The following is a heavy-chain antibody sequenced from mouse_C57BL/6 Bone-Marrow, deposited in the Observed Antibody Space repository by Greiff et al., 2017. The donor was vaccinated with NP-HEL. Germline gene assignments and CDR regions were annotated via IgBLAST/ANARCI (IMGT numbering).Heavy chain of an antibody. D-gene: IGHD1-2*01. CDR2: IYPRSGNT. V-gene: IGHV1-81*01. J-gene: IGHJ3*01. CDR3: AREAYYGPWCAY. Sequence: VKLQESGAELARPGASVKLSCKASGYTFTSYGISWVKQRTGQGLEWIGEIYPRSGNTYYNEKFKGKATLTADKSSSTAYMELRSLTSEDSAVYFWAREAYYGPWCAYWGQGTLVTVSA. CDR1: GYTFTSYG.